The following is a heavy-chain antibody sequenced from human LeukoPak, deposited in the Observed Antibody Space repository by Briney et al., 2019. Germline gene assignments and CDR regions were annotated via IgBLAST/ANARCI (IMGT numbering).Heavy chain of an antibody. CDR3: ARHRINPHFGVVPLDY. J-gene: IGHJ4*02. CDR1: GGSISRSSYY. Sequence: PSETLSLTCTVSGGSISRSSYYWGSIRQPPGKGLEWIGSIYYSGSTYYNPSLKSRVTISVDTSKNQFSLKLRSVTASDAAMYYCARHRINPHFGVVPLDYSGEGTLVTVSS. D-gene: IGHD3-3*01. V-gene: IGHV4-39*01. CDR2: IYYSGST.